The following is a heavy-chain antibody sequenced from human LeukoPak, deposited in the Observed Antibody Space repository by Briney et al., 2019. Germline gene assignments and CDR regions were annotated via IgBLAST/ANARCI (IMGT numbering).Heavy chain of an antibody. Sequence: SETLSLTCTVSGGSISSYYWSWIRQPAGQGLEWIGRIYTSGSTNYIPSLKSRVTMSVDTSKNQFSLKLSSVTAADTAVYYCARASYFCSGGSCYSSAEYFQHWGQGTLVTVSS. CDR1: GGSISSYY. V-gene: IGHV4-4*07. CDR2: IYTSGST. J-gene: IGHJ1*01. D-gene: IGHD2-15*01. CDR3: ARASYFCSGGSCYSSAEYFQH.